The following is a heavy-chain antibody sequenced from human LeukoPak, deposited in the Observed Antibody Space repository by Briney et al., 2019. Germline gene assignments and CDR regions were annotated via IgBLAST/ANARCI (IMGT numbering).Heavy chain of an antibody. CDR1: GYTFTSYG. CDR3: ARAQSGYITVGVYYMDV. D-gene: IGHD3-3*01. Sequence: ASVKVSCKASGYTFTSYGISWVRQAPGQGLEWMGWISAYNGNTNYAQKLQGRVTMTTDTSTSTAYMELRSLRSDDTAVYYCARAQSGYITVGVYYMDVWGKGTTVTVSS. CDR2: ISAYNGNT. V-gene: IGHV1-18*01. J-gene: IGHJ6*03.